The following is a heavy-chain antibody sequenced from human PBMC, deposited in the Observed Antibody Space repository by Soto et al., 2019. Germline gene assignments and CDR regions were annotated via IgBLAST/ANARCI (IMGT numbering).Heavy chain of an antibody. CDR2: VSFSGSK. Sequence: ASETLSLTCTVSGDSVSNSGYYWGWIRQSPGKRLEWIGSVSFSGSKYYNPSLRSRVTFSVDTSKTLISLKLRSVTAADTAVYYCASQGAGRRDDFWSGHRSGYYGMDVWGQGTTVTVSS. V-gene: IGHV4-39*01. CDR1: GDSVSNSGYY. D-gene: IGHD3-3*01. J-gene: IGHJ6*02. CDR3: ASQGAGRRDDFWSGHRSGYYGMDV.